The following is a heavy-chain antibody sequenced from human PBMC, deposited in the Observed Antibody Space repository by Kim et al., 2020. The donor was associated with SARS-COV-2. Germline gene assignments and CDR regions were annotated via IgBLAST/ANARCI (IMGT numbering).Heavy chain of an antibody. D-gene: IGHD3-22*01. V-gene: IGHV3-15*01. CDR2: IKSKTDGGTT. J-gene: IGHJ3*02. CDR3: TTSCYSYDSSGYDAFDI. Sequence: GGSLRLSCAASGFTFSNAWMSWVRQAPGKGLEWVGRIKSKTDGGTTDYAAPVKGRFTISRDDSKNTLYLQMNSLKTEDTAVYYCTTSCYSYDSSGYDAFDIWGQGTMVTVSS. CDR1: GFTFSNAW.